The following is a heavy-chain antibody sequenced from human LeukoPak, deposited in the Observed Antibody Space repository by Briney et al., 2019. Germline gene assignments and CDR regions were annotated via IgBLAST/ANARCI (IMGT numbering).Heavy chain of an antibody. CDR1: GGSISSYH. Sequence: ETLSLTCTVSGGSISSYHWSWIRQPPGKGLEWIGYISNSGGTNYNPSLKSRVTISEDTSKNHFSLKLSSVTAADTAVYYCARYCTVGSCLDHWGQGTLVTVSS. V-gene: IGHV4-59*08. CDR2: ISNSGGT. J-gene: IGHJ1*01. CDR3: ARYCTVGSCLDH. D-gene: IGHD2-15*01.